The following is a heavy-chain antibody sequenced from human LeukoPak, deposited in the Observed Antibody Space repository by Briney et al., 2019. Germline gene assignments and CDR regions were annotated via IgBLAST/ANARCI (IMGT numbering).Heavy chain of an antibody. V-gene: IGHV3-53*01. CDR3: AKGRACTNGVCHFDY. Sequence: PGGSLRLSCAASGFTVSSNYMSWVRQAPGKGLEWVSVIYSGGSTYYADSVKGRFIISRDNSKNTLYLQMNSLRAEDTAAYYCAKGRACTNGVCHFDYWGRGTLVTVSS. CDR2: IYSGGST. J-gene: IGHJ4*02. CDR1: GFTVSSNY. D-gene: IGHD2-8*01.